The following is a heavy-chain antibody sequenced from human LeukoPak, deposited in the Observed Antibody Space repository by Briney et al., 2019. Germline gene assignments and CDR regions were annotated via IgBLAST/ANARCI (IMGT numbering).Heavy chain of an antibody. CDR3: ATGVVPAATSFDY. V-gene: IGHV3-21*01. D-gene: IGHD2-2*01. CDR1: GFTFSSYS. Sequence: PGGSLRFSCAASGFTFSSYSMNWVRQAPGKGLEWVSSISSSSSYIYYADSVKGRFTISRDNAKNSLYLQMNSLRAEDTAVYYCATGVVPAATSFDYWGQGTLVTVSS. CDR2: ISSSSSYI. J-gene: IGHJ4*02.